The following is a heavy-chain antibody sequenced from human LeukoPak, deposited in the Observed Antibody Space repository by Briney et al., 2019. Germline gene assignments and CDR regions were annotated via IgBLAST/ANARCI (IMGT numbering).Heavy chain of an antibody. J-gene: IGHJ6*02. Sequence: GGSLRLSCAASGFTFSNAWMSWVRQAPGKGLEWDGRIKSKTDGGTTDYAAPVKGRFTISRDDSKNTLYLQMNSLRTDDTAVYYCTTDPDYYGMDVWGQGTTVTVSS. V-gene: IGHV3-15*01. CDR3: TTDPDYYGMDV. CDR2: IKSKTDGGTT. CDR1: GFTFSNAW.